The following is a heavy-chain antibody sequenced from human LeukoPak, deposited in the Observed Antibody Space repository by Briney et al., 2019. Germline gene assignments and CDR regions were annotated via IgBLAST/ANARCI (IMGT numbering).Heavy chain of an antibody. Sequence: QPGRSLRLSCAASGFTFDDYAMHWVRQGPGKGLEWVSGISWNSGSIGYADSVKGRFTISRDNAKNSLYLQMNSLRAEDMALYYCAKDTAAGTGLDYWGQGTLVTVSS. J-gene: IGHJ4*02. D-gene: IGHD6-13*01. CDR2: ISWNSGSI. V-gene: IGHV3-9*03. CDR3: AKDTAAGTGLDY. CDR1: GFTFDDYA.